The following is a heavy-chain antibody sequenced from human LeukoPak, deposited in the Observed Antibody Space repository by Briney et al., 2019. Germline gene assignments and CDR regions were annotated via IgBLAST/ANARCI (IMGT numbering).Heavy chain of an antibody. CDR3: ARAYSRRHSGRSKWGLWFGP. CDR1: GFTFSSYS. J-gene: IGHJ5*02. V-gene: IGHV3-21*04. Sequence: KTGGSLRLSCAASGFTFSSYSMNWVRQAPGKGLEWVSSISSSSSYIYYADSVKGRFTISRDNAKNSLYLQMDSLRADDTAVYSCARAYSRRHSGRSKWGLWFGPWGQGTLVTVAS. CDR2: ISSSSSYI. D-gene: IGHD7-27*01.